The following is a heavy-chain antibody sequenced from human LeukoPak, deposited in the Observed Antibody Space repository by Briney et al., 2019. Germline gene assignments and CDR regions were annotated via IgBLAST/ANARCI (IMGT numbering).Heavy chain of an antibody. D-gene: IGHD4-17*01. CDR2: INSDGSST. V-gene: IGHV3-74*01. CDR1: GFTFSSYW. CDR3: AKPYGDYSSFYYYMDV. J-gene: IGHJ6*03. Sequence: GGSLRLSCAASGFTFSSYWMHWVRQAPGKGLVWVSRINSDGSSTSYADSVRGRFSISRDNAKNTLYLQMNSLRAEDTAVYYCAKPYGDYSSFYYYMDVWGKGTTVTVSS.